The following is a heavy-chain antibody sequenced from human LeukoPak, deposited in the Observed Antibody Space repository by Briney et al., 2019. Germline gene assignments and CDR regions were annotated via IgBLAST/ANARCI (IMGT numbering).Heavy chain of an antibody. CDR1: GGSISSSRDY. Sequence: SETLSLTCIVSGGSISSSRDYWAWIRQPPGKGLEWIANIYYSGSTYYNPSLKSRVTISVDTSKNQFSLKLSSVTAADTAVYYCAREILSTNWFDPWGQGTLVTVSS. CDR3: AREILSTNWFDP. CDR2: IYYSGST. V-gene: IGHV4-39*07. J-gene: IGHJ5*02. D-gene: IGHD1-26*01.